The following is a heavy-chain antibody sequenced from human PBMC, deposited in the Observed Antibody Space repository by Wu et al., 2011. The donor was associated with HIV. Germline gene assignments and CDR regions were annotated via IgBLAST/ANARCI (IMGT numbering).Heavy chain of an antibody. CDR3: ARGRPRDGYNYPANY. CDR2: IIPIFGTA. V-gene: IGHV1-69*01. CDR1: GGTFNTYA. J-gene: IGHJ4*02. D-gene: IGHD5-24*01. Sequence: QVQLVQSGAEVKKPGSSVKVTCKASGGTFNTYAISWVRQAPGQGLEWMGGIIPIFGTANNAQKFQGRVTITTDESTSTAYMELSSLRSEDTAVYYCARGRPRDGYNYPANYWGPGNPGHRLL.